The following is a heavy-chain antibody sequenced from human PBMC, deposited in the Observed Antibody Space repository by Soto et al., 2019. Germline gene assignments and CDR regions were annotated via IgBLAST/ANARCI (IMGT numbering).Heavy chain of an antibody. J-gene: IGHJ4*02. CDR1: GYSFTGYY. V-gene: IGHV1-2*02. CDR3: ARDVAPYYDLLTCSPPGY. D-gene: IGHD3-9*01. Sequence: ASVKVSCKASGYSFTGYYMHWVRQAPGQGPEWMGWVNPNSGGTNYARKFQGRVTMTRDTSITTAYMELSGLRSDDTAVYYCARDVAPYYDLLTCSPPGYWGQGTLVTVS. CDR2: VNPNSGGT.